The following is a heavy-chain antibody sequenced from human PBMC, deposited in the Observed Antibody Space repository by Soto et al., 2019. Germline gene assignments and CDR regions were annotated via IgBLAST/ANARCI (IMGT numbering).Heavy chain of an antibody. CDR2: ISGSGGST. V-gene: IGHV3-23*01. Sequence: EVQLLESGGGLVQPGGSLRLSCAASGFTFSSYAMSWVRQAPGKGLEWVSAISGSGGSTYYADSVKGRFTISRDNSKNTLYLQMNSLRAEDTAVYYCAKDLVQNGQQPTVRYYYYGMDVWGQGTTVTVSS. J-gene: IGHJ6*02. D-gene: IGHD6-13*01. CDR3: AKDLVQNGQQPTVRYYYYGMDV. CDR1: GFTFSSYA.